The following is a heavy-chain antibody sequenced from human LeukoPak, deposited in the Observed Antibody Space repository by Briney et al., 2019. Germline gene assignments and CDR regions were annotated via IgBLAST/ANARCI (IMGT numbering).Heavy chain of an antibody. CDR1: GYTLTDYY. V-gene: IGHV1-2*04. CDR2: TNPHGGGT. J-gene: IGHJ4*02. Sequence: RASVKVSCKASGYTLTDYYLHWVRQAPGQGLEWMGWTNPHGGGTNYAQNFQGWVSMTRDTSIGTAYMELSGLRSDDTAVYYCARGRDYGAGGFFDLWGQGTLVTVSS. CDR3: ARGRDYGAGGFFDL. D-gene: IGHD3-10*01.